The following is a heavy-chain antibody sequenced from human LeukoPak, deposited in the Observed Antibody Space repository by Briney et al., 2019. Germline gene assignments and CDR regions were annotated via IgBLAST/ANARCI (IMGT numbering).Heavy chain of an antibody. CDR1: GFTFSTYA. J-gene: IGHJ3*01. Sequence: GGPLRLSCTASGFTFSTYATHWVRQAPGKGLEYVSGISGNGRSTFYASSVKGRFTVSRDNSKDTLYLQMGSLRAEDMAVYYCTRDIGRLRGDAFDFWGQGTMVTVSS. V-gene: IGHV3-64*01. D-gene: IGHD2-15*01. CDR3: TRDIGRLRGDAFDF. CDR2: ISGNGRST.